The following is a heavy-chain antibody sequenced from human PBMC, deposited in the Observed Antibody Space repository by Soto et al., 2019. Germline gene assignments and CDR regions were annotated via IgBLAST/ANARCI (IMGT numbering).Heavy chain of an antibody. J-gene: IGHJ5*02. Sequence: PGESLKISCKGSGYSFTSHWIGWVRQMPGKGLEWMGIIYPGDSDTRYSPSFQGQVTISADKSISTAYLQWSSLKASDTALYYCARVGYCSGGSCYQGWFDPWGQGTLVTVSS. D-gene: IGHD2-15*01. CDR2: IYPGDSDT. CDR1: GYSFTSHW. CDR3: ARVGYCSGGSCYQGWFDP. V-gene: IGHV5-51*01.